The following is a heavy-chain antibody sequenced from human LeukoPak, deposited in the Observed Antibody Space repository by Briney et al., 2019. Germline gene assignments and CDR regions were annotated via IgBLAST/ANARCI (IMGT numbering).Heavy chain of an antibody. D-gene: IGHD3-22*01. V-gene: IGHV3-21*01. CDR2: ISSDSRYI. Sequence: GGSLRLSCTASGFTFSSFSMNWVRQAPGEGPEWVASISSDSRYIYYAASVKGRFTISRDNPRDSLYLQMNSLRADDTAVYYCARSYYYDSSGPLGGWGQGTLVTVSS. CDR3: ARSYYYDSSGPLGG. J-gene: IGHJ4*02. CDR1: GFTFSSFS.